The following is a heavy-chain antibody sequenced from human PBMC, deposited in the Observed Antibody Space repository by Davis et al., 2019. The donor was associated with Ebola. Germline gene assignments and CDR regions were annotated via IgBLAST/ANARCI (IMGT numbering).Heavy chain of an antibody. CDR2: INHSGST. CDR3: ARQRRYDYSSAVDY. J-gene: IGHJ4*02. V-gene: IGHV4-34*01. CDR1: GGSFSGYY. D-gene: IGHD4-11*01. Sequence: PSETLSLTCAVYGGSFSGYYWSWIRQPPGKGLEWIGEINHSGSTNYNPSLKSRVTISVDTSKNQFSLKLSSVTAADTAVYYCARQRRYDYSSAVDYWGQGTLVTVSS.